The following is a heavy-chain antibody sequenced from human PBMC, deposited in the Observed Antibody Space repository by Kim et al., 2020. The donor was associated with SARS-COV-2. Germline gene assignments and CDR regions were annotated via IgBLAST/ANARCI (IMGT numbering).Heavy chain of an antibody. D-gene: IGHD2-15*01. CDR2: LETSGDT. J-gene: IGHJ4*02. V-gene: IGHV3-13*01. CDR3: TRGPWWNYYFDH. CDR1: GFTFNEYD. Sequence: GGALRLSCATSGFTFNEYDMHWVRQAPGKGLEWVSSLETSGDTNYADSVKGRFTISRDDAKNSLYLQMNTLSAGDTAVYYCTRGPWWNYYFDHWGQGTQV.